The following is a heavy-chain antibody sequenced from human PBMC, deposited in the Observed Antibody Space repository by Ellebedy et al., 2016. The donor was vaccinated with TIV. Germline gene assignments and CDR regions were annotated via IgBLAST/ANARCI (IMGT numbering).Heavy chain of an antibody. J-gene: IGHJ4*02. Sequence: GESLKISCAASGFTFSSYAMSWVRQAPGKGLEWVARINQDGREEYYVDSVKGRFTISRDNSKNSVYLQTNSLGADDTAVYYCARLGSISYSYFDYWGQGALLTVSS. CDR2: INQDGREE. CDR1: GFTFSSYA. V-gene: IGHV3-7*01. D-gene: IGHD2-21*01. CDR3: ARLGSISYSYFDY.